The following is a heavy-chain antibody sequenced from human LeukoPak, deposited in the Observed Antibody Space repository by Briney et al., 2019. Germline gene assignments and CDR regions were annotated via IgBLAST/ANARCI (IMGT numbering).Heavy chain of an antibody. J-gene: IGHJ4*02. D-gene: IGHD5-12*01. CDR3: ARIPYSGYDFYSFDY. V-gene: IGHV4-34*01. CDR2: INHSGST. CDR1: GGSFGGYY. Sequence: SETLSLTCAVYGGSFGGYYWSWIRQPPGKGLEWIGEINHSGSTNYNPSLKSRVTISVDTSKNQFSLKLSSVTAADTAVYYCARIPYSGYDFYSFDYWGQGTLVTVSS.